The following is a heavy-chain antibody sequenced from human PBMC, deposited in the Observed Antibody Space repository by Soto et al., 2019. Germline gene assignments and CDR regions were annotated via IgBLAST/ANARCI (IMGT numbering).Heavy chain of an antibody. D-gene: IGHD4-17*01. V-gene: IGHV3-30*18. CDR2: ISDDGGSK. CDR3: AKERWGDYCALNLPWY. J-gene: IGHJ4*02. Sequence: QVLLVESGGGVVQPGRSLRISCAVSGFTFSSFGMHWVRQAPGKGLEWVAVISDDGGSKHYADSVKGRFTISRDNSNHTLDLHVDSLGPEDTGVYDCAKERWGDYCALNLPWYWGQPAPVPVSS. CDR1: GFTFSSFG.